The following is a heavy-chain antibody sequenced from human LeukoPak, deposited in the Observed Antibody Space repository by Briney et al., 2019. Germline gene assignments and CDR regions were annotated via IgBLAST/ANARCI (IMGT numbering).Heavy chain of an antibody. CDR1: GYTFTSYD. CDR2: MNPNSGNT. CDR3: ARAPIGGKRVRYNCSAP. V-gene: IGHV1-8*01. J-gene: IGHJ5*02. Sequence: ASVKVSCKASGYTFTSYDINWVRQATGQGLEWMGWMNPNSGNTGYAQKFQGRVTMTRNTSISTAYMELSSLRSEDTAVYYCARAPIGGKRVRYNCSAPGGGGPRSPVS. D-gene: IGHD3-16*01.